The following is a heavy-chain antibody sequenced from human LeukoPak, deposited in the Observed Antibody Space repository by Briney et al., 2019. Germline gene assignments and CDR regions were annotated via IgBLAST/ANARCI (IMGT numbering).Heavy chain of an antibody. Sequence: SETLSLTCAVYGGSFSGYYWSWIRQPPGKGLEWIGEINHSGSTNYNPSLKSRVTISVDTSKNQFSLKLSSVTAADTAVYYCAREVYSLGDTARLGVYYYGMDVWGQGTTVTVSS. V-gene: IGHV4-34*01. CDR1: GGSFSGYY. CDR3: AREVYSLGDTARLGVYYYGMDV. D-gene: IGHD5-18*01. J-gene: IGHJ6*02. CDR2: INHSGST.